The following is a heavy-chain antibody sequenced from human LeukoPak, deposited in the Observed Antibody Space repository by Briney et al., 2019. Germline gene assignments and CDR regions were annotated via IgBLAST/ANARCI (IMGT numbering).Heavy chain of an antibody. V-gene: IGHV3-30*03. CDR2: ISYDGSNK. CDR3: ARVAYDSSGYDPVSFDY. J-gene: IGHJ4*02. D-gene: IGHD3-22*01. CDR1: GFTFSSYG. Sequence: GGSLRLSCAASGFTFSSYGMHWVRQAPGKGLEWVAVISYDGSNKYYADSVKGRFTISRDNSKNTLYLQMNSLRAEDTAVYYCARVAYDSSGYDPVSFDYWGQGTLVTVSS.